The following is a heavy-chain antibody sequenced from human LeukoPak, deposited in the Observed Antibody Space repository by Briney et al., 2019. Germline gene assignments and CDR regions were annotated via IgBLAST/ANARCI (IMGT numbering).Heavy chain of an antibody. Sequence: SETLSLTCAVYGGSFSGYFCTWIRQPPGKGLEWIGEINHSGFTNYNPSLKSRVTISVDTSKKHFSLKLSSVTAADTAVYYCVAEEYGTGSHYKSAFWGKGALVTVSS. CDR3: VAEEYGTGSHYKSAF. D-gene: IGHD3-10*01. J-gene: IGHJ4*02. CDR2: INHSGFT. CDR1: GGSFSGYF. V-gene: IGHV4-34*01.